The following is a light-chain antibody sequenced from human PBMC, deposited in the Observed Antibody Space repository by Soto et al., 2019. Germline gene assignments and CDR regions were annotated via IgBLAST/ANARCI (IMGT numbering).Light chain of an antibody. J-gene: IGLJ1*01. CDR2: EVT. Sequence: QSALTQPASVSGSPGQSITISCTGTSIDIGAYNYVSWYQQHPGKAPKLMIYEVTNRPSGVPNRFSGSKSGNTASLTISGLQAEDEAEYYGNSYTSRSTNYVFGTGTKLTVL. CDR1: SIDIGAYNY. V-gene: IGLV2-14*01. CDR3: NSYTSRSTNYV.